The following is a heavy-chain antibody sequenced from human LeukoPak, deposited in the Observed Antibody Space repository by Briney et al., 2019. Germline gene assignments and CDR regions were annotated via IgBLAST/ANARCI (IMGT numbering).Heavy chain of an antibody. CDR2: INHSGST. V-gene: IGHV4-34*01. J-gene: IGHJ4*02. CDR1: GGSFSGYY. CDR3: ARGGDYGDPSPLDY. Sequence: PSETPSLTCAVYGGSFSGYYWSWIRQPPGKGLEWIGEINHSGSTNYNPSLKSRVTISVDTSKNQFSLKLSSVTAADTAVYYCARGGDYGDPSPLDYWGQGTLVTVSS. D-gene: IGHD4-17*01.